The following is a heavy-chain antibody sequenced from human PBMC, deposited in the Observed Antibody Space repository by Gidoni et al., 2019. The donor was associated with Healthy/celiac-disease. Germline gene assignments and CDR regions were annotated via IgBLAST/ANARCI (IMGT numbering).Heavy chain of an antibody. CDR1: GGSFSGYY. J-gene: IGHJ4*02. D-gene: IGHD6-19*01. V-gene: IGHV4-34*01. CDR2: INHSGST. Sequence: QVQLQQWGAGLLKPSETLSLTCAVYGGSFSGYYWSWIRQPPGKGLEWIGEINHSGSTNYNPSLKSRVTTSVDTSKNQFPLKLRSVTAADPAVYYCARVRRYSSGHRYFDYWGQGTLVTVSS. CDR3: ARVRRYSSGHRYFDY.